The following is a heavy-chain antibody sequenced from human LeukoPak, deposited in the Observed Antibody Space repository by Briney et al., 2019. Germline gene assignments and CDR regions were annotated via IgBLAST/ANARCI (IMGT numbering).Heavy chain of an antibody. J-gene: IGHJ4*02. V-gene: IGHV3-74*01. CDR2: INSDGSST. CDR3: ARETLWFGELYDY. CDR1: GFTFSSYW. Sequence: GESLRLSCAASGFTFSSYWMHWVRQAPGKGLVWVSRINSDGSSTSYADSVKGRFTISRDNAKNTLYLQMNSLRAEDTAVYYCARETLWFGELYDYWGQGTLVTVSS. D-gene: IGHD3-10*01.